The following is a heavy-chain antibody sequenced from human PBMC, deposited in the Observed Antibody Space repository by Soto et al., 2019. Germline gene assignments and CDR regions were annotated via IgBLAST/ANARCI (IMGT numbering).Heavy chain of an antibody. CDR1: GGSISSSNW. J-gene: IGHJ4*02. CDR2: INHSGSA. V-gene: IGHV4-4*02. CDR3: ARGLITGSHYSGGWYYFDS. D-gene: IGHD6-19*01. Sequence: PSETLSLTCAVSGGSISSSNWWTWIRPTPGKGLQWIGQINHSGSASYNPSLKSRVTISVHTSNSQFSLELSSVTAADTAVYYCARGLITGSHYSGGWYYFDSWGQGTQVTVS.